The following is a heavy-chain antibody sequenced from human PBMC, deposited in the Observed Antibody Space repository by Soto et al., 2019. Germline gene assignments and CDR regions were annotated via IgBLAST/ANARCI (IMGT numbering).Heavy chain of an antibody. CDR1: ESTFINYD. V-gene: IGHV1-8*01. CDR2: MNPNSGNT. J-gene: IGHJ5*02. D-gene: IGHD1-1*01. CDR3: VRMASSGTLNWFDT. Sequence: XSVKVSCKASESTFINYDISWVRQATGQGLEWMGWMNPNSGNTGYALKFQGRVSMTRNTSIYTVYLELSSLASDDTAVYYCVRMASSGTLNWFDTWGQGTLVTAPQ.